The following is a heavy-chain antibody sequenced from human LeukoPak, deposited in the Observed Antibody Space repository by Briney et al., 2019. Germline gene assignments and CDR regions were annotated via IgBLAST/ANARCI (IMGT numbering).Heavy chain of an antibody. D-gene: IGHD3-9*01. CDR1: GDTLTELS. J-gene: IGHJ4*02. CDR2: FDPEHGEM. Sequence: ASVKVSCKVSGDTLTELSTHWVRQAPGKGLEWMGGFDPEHGEMIYAQKLQGRVTMTEDRSTDTAYMELSSLRSEDTAVYYCATGGPWDLLKYWGQGTLVTVTS. CDR3: ATGGPWDLLKY. V-gene: IGHV1-24*01.